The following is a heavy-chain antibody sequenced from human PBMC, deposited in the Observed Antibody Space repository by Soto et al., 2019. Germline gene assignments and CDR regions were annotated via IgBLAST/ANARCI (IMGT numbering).Heavy chain of an antibody. CDR2: SSSSTI. V-gene: IGHV3-48*02. D-gene: IGHD3-22*01. CDR3: ARGTYYYDSSGYFDY. Sequence: SSSSTIYYADSVKGRFTISRDNAKNSLYLQMNSLRDEDTAVYYCARGTYYYDSSGYFDYWGQGTLVTVSS. J-gene: IGHJ4*02.